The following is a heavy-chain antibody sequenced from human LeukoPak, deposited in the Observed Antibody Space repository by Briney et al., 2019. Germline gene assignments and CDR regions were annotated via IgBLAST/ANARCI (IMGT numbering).Heavy chain of an antibody. D-gene: IGHD6-13*01. CDR3: ARALPAAAGTNNWFDP. V-gene: IGHV3-30-3*01. Sequence: HPGGSLRLSCAASGFTFSSYTMNWVRQAPGKGLEWVAVISYDGSNKYYADSVKGRFTISRDNSKNTLYLQMNSLRAEDTAVYYCARALPAAAGTNNWFDPWGQGTLVTVSS. CDR1: GFTFSSYT. CDR2: ISYDGSNK. J-gene: IGHJ5*02.